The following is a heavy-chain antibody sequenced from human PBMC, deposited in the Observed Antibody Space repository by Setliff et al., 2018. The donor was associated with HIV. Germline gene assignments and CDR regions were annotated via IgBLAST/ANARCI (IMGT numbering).Heavy chain of an antibody. J-gene: IGHJ4*02. D-gene: IGHD3-3*01. CDR2: IKSQTDGGTI. V-gene: IGHV3-15*01. Sequence: GGSLRLSCTASGFIFANAHMDWVRQAPGKGLEWVARIKSQTDGGTIDYAAPVKDRFTISRDDSKSTLCLQMNSLKSEDTALYYCTTGLMTVFGVITDCWGQGALVTVSS. CDR3: TTGLMTVFGVITDC. CDR1: GFIFANAH.